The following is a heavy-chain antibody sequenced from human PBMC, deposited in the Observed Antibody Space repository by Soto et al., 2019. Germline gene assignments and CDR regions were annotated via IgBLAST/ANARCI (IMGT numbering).Heavy chain of an antibody. J-gene: IGHJ4*02. D-gene: IGHD5-12*01. CDR3: AKQRWGYDSGGLKSDY. Sequence: EVQLVESGGGLVQPGRSLRLSCAASGFTFDDYAMHWVRQAPGKGLEWVSGISRNSGSIGYADSVKGRFTISRDNAKNSLYLQMNSLRAEDTALYYCAKQRWGYDSGGLKSDYWGQGTLVTVSS. CDR2: ISRNSGSI. V-gene: IGHV3-9*01. CDR1: GFTFDDYA.